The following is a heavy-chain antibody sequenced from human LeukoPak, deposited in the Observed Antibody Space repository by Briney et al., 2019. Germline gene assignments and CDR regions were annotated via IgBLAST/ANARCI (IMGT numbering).Heavy chain of an antibody. V-gene: IGHV3-30-3*01. D-gene: IGHD2-2*02. CDR3: AKGEGYCSSTSCYRIDY. J-gene: IGHJ4*02. Sequence: GGSLRLSCAACGFTFSSYAMHWVRQAPGKGLEWMAVISYDGSNKYYADSVKGRFTISRDNSKNTLYLQMNSLRAEDTAVYYCAKGEGYCSSTSCYRIDYWGLGTLVTVSS. CDR1: GFTFSSYA. CDR2: ISYDGSNK.